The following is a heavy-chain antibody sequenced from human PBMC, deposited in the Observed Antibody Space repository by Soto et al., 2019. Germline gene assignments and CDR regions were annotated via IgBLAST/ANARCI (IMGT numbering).Heavy chain of an antibody. CDR3: ARQPPYGDYGPTGVDY. D-gene: IGHD4-17*01. Sequence: SETLSLTCTVSGGSISSSSYYWGWIRQPPGEGLEWIGSIYYSGSTYYNPSLKSRVTISVDTSKNQFSLKLSSVTAADTAVYYCARQPPYGDYGPTGVDYWGQGTLVTVSS. CDR1: GGSISSSSYY. CDR2: IYYSGST. V-gene: IGHV4-39*01. J-gene: IGHJ4*02.